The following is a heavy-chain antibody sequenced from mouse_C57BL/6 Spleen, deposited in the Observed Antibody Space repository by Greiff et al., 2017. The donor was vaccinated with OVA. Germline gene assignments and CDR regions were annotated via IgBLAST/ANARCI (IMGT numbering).Heavy chain of an antibody. J-gene: IGHJ2*01. CDR3: ARGGVYYGSSYGGDY. CDR2: IDPSDSYT. Sequence: VQLQQPGAELVRPGTSVKLSCKASGYTFTSYWMHWVKQRPGQGLEWIGVIDPSDSYTNYNQKFKGKATLTVDTSSSTAYMQLSSLTSEDSAVYYCARGGVYYGSSYGGDYWGQGTTLTVSS. CDR1: GYTFTSYW. V-gene: IGHV1-59*01. D-gene: IGHD1-1*01.